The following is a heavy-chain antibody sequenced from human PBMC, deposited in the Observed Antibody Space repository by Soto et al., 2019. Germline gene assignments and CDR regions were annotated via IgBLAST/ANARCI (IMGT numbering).Heavy chain of an antibody. CDR2: ISGSGGNT. Sequence: EVQLLESGGGLVKPGGSLRLSCATSGFTFSSYAMSWVRQAPGKGLEWVSGISGSGGNTYYADSVKGRFTISRDNSKDTLYLQMTSLRVEDTALYYCAKGRGGSLYNYGGGPDNWGQGTLLTVSS. D-gene: IGHD5-18*01. CDR1: GFTFSSYA. CDR3: AKGRGGSLYNYGGGPDN. J-gene: IGHJ4*02. V-gene: IGHV3-23*01.